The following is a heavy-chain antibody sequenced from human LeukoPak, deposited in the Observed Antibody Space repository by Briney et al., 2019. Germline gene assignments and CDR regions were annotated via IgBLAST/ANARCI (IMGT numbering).Heavy chain of an antibody. J-gene: IGHJ4*02. V-gene: IGHV3-23*01. CDR3: AKVSGYAYYFDY. CDR2: ISGSGGST. CDR1: GFTFSSYA. D-gene: IGHD5-12*01. Sequence: GGSLRLSCAASGFTFSSYAMSWVRQAPGKGLEWVSAISGSGGSTYYADSVKGRFTISRDNSKNTLHLQMNSLRAEDTAVYYCAKVSGYAYYFDYWGQGTLVTVSS.